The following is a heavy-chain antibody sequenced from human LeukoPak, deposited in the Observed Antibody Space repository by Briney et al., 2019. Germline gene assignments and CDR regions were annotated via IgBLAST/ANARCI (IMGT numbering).Heavy chain of an antibody. CDR1: GFTFSSYG. D-gene: IGHD3-9*01. V-gene: IGHV3-30*18. Sequence: PGGSLRLSCAASGFTFSSYGMHWVRQAPGKGLEWVAVISYDGSNKYYADSVKGRFTISRDNSKNTLYLQMNSLRAEDTAVYYCAKDRNDILTGRLYYFDYWGQGTLVTVSS. J-gene: IGHJ4*02. CDR2: ISYDGSNK. CDR3: AKDRNDILTGRLYYFDY.